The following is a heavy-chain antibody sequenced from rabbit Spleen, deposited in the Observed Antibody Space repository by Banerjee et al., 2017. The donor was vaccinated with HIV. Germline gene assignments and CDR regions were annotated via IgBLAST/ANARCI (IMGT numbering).Heavy chain of an antibody. J-gene: IGHJ6*01. CDR2: IDIGSSGFT. V-gene: IGHV1S45*01. CDR3: ARDTSSSFSSYGMDL. D-gene: IGHD1-1*01. Sequence: QEQLEESGGDLVKPGASLTLTCAASGVSFSTSSYMCWVRQAPGKGLEWIACIDIGSSGFTYFASWAKGRFTISKTSSTTVTLQMTSLTAADTATYFCARDTSSSFSSYGMDLWGPGHPRHRL. CDR1: GVSFSTSSY.